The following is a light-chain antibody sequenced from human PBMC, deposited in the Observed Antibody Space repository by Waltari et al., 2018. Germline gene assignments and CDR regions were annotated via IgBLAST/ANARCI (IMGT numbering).Light chain of an antibody. Sequence: SSELTQDPAMSVAPGQTVTITCHGDSLRRFFASWYPQRPGQAPFLVVYGDNNRPSGIPDRFSGSTSGGTAFLTITGAQADDEAVYFCHSRDTTSTRVFGGGTRLTV. CDR2: GDN. CDR1: SLRRFF. J-gene: IGLJ2*01. CDR3: HSRDTTSTRV. V-gene: IGLV3-19*01.